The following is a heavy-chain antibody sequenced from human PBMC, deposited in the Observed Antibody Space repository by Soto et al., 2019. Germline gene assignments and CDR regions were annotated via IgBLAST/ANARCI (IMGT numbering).Heavy chain of an antibody. CDR1: GGSFSGYY. Sequence: QVQLQQWGAGLLKPSETLSLTCAVYGGSFSGYYWSWIRQPPGKGLEWIGEINHSGSTNYNPSLKXRXTXXVDTSKNQFSLKLSSVPAADTAVYYCARGIVTVDYWGQGTLVTVSS. V-gene: IGHV4-34*01. J-gene: IGHJ4*02. D-gene: IGHD2-15*01. CDR3: ARGIVTVDY. CDR2: INHSGST.